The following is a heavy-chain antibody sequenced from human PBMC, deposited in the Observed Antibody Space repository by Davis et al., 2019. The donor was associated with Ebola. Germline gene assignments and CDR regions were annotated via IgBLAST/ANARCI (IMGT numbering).Heavy chain of an antibody. CDR2: IKQDGSEK. V-gene: IGHV3-7*01. D-gene: IGHD1-26*01. Sequence: PGGSLRLSCAASGFTFSSYWMSWVRQAPGKGLEWVANIKQDGSEKYYVDSVKGRFTISRDNAKNSLYLQMNSLRAEDTAVYYCARGGSGVGTFWYGTDVWGQGTTVTVSS. J-gene: IGHJ6*02. CDR3: ARGGSGVGTFWYGTDV. CDR1: GFTFSSYW.